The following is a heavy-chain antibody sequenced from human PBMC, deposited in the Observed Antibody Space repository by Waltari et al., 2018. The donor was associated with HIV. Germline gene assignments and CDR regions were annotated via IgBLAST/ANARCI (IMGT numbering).Heavy chain of an antibody. CDR2: MSSSGSTI. CDR1: GFTFSSSE. Sequence: EVQLVESGGGLVQPGGSLRLSCAASGFTFSSSEMNWVRQAPGKGLEWVSYMSSSGSTIYYADSVKGRFTISRDNAKNSLYLQMNSLRAEDTAVYYCARVDNRRLVVYGMDVWGQGTTVTVSS. CDR3: ARVDNRRLVVYGMDV. J-gene: IGHJ6*02. V-gene: IGHV3-48*03. D-gene: IGHD2-2*03.